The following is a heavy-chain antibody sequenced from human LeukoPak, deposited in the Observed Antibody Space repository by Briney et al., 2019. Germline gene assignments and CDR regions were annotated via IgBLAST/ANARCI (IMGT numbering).Heavy chain of an antibody. Sequence: QPGGSLRLSCAASGFTFSTCAMGWVRQAPGKGLGWVSAISGSGGSTYYADSVKGRFTISRDNSKNTLYLQMNSLRAEDTAVYYCAKDSGYYYDSSGYSYFDYWGQGTLVTVSS. CDR3: AKDSGYYYDSSGYSYFDY. D-gene: IGHD3-22*01. CDR1: GFTFSTCA. J-gene: IGHJ4*02. V-gene: IGHV3-23*01. CDR2: ISGSGGST.